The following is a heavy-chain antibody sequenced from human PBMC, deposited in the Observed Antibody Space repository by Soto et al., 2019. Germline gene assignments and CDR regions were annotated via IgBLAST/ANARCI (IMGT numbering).Heavy chain of an antibody. Sequence: EVQLVQSGGGLVQSGGSLTLSCAASGITVSSTYMSWLRQAPGKRLEWVSVLYGDGRAYYADSVKGRFTISRDNAKNTLHLQMNSLRAEDTAVYYGARSMVAAYFDSWGQGTLVNVSS. CDR3: ARSMVAAYFDS. J-gene: IGHJ4*02. V-gene: IGHV3-66*01. D-gene: IGHD6-25*01. CDR1: GITVSSTY. CDR2: LYGDGRA.